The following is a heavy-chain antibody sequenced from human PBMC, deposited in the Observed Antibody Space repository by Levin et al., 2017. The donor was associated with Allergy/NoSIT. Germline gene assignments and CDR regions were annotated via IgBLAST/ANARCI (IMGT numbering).Heavy chain of an antibody. CDR2: ISPTTTYI. Sequence: GGSLRLSCVASGFDCSSYRMNWVRQAPGKGLEWVASISPTTTYIYYADSVKGRFTISRDTSSNAVNLQMNSLRAEDTAIYYCAREWITAAGTHWFDPWGQGTLVTVSS. V-gene: IGHV3-21*01. CDR3: AREWITAAGTHWFDP. J-gene: IGHJ5*02. CDR1: GFDCSSYR. D-gene: IGHD6-13*01.